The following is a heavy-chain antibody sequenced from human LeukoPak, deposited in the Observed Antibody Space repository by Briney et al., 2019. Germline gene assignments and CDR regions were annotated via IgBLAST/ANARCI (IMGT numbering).Heavy chain of an antibody. J-gene: IGHJ4*02. D-gene: IGHD3-22*01. CDR3: AGQYGNFYQSGGYYPYYFDF. V-gene: IGHV3-23*01. CDR1: GFPFNTYA. CDR2: ISGGGGTT. Sequence: PGGSLRLSCAASGFPFNTYAMSWVRQAPGKGLEWVSSISGGGGTTYYVDSVRGRFTISRDNSENTLYLQMNSLRPEDTAVYYCAGQYGNFYQSGGYYPYYFDFWGQGALVTVSS.